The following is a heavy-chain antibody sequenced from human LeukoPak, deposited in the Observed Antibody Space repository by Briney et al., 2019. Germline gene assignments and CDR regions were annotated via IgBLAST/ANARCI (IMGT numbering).Heavy chain of an antibody. CDR3: ARDTGAPYYFDY. Sequence: ASVKVSCKASGYTFTVYYMHWLRQAPGQGLEWMGWINASSGGTHYAQKFQGRVTMTRDTSITTAYMELSRLTSDDTAVYFCARDTGAPYYFDYWGQGTLVTVSS. CDR1: GYTFTVYY. V-gene: IGHV1-2*02. D-gene: IGHD1-14*01. J-gene: IGHJ4*02. CDR2: INASSGGT.